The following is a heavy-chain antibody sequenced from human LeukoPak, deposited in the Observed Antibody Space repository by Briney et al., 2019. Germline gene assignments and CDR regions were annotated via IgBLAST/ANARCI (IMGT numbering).Heavy chain of an antibody. CDR2: IYYSGST. V-gene: IGHV4-39*01. CDR3: ASPGDYDSSGYYYGFGYYLDY. CDR1: GGSISSSSYY. J-gene: IGHJ4*02. Sequence: SETLSLTCTVSGGSISSSSYYWGWIRQPPGTGLEWSGSIYYSGSTYYNPSLKSRVTISVDTSKNQFSLKLSSVTAADTAVYYCASPGDYDSSGYYYGFGYYLDYWGQGTLVTVSS. D-gene: IGHD3-22*01.